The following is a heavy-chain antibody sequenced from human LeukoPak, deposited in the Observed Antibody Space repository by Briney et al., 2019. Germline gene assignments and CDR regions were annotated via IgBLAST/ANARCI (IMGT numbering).Heavy chain of an antibody. CDR3: AKANDFWSGYYVY. CDR2: IYSGGST. D-gene: IGHD3-3*01. CDR1: GFTVSSNY. V-gene: IGHV3-66*01. Sequence: GGSLRLSCAASGFTVSSNYMSWVRQAPGKGLEWVSVIYSGGSTYYADSVKGRFTISRDNSKNTLYLQMNSLRAEDTAVYYCAKANDFWSGYYVYWGQGTLVTVSS. J-gene: IGHJ4*02.